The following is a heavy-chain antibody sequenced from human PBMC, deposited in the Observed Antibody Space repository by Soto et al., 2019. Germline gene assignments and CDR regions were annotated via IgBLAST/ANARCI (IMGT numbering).Heavy chain of an antibody. D-gene: IGHD3-22*01. CDR3: VRAAADSSDYYYCGS. CDR2: SRNKARSYST. V-gene: IGHV3-72*01. CDR1: GFTVSDHY. J-gene: IGHJ4*02. Sequence: EVLLVESGGGLVQPGGSLRLSCAASGFTVSDHYMDWVRQAPGKGPEWVARSRNKARSYSTEYAASVKGRFTISRDDSKNSVDLQMNSLKTEDTAVYYCVRAAADSSDYYYCGSWGQGTLVTVSS.